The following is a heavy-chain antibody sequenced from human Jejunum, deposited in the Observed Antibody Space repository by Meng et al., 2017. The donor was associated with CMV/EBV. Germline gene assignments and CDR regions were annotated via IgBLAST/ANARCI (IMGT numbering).Heavy chain of an antibody. CDR1: GFIFRDYY. V-gene: IGHV3-11*01. Sequence: ASGFIFRDYYMSWLRQAPGKGLEWLSYISPTGDTIFYTDSVKGRFTISRDNARNSLYLHMNSLTPEDTAVYYCARDLSKIRSNWFDPWGQGTLVTVS. CDR2: ISPTGDTI. J-gene: IGHJ5*02. CDR3: ARDLSKIRSNWFDP.